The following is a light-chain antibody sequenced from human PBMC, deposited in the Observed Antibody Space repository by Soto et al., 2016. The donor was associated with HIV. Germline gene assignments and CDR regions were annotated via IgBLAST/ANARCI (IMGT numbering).Light chain of an antibody. Sequence: DVVMTQSPLSPPVTPGQPASISCRSSQSLVHSDGNTYLNWFQQRPGQSPRRLIYKVSNRDSGVPDRFSGSGSGTDFTLKISRVEAEDVGIYYCMQALQTPRTFGQGTKLEIK. CDR3: MQALQTPRT. V-gene: IGKV2-30*02. J-gene: IGKJ1*01. CDR1: QSLVHSDGNTY. CDR2: KVS.